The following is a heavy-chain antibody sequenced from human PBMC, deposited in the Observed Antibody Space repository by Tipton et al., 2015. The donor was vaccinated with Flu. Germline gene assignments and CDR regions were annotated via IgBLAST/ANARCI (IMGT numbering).Heavy chain of an antibody. D-gene: IGHD6-19*01. V-gene: IGHV4-38-2*01. Sequence: TLSLTCAVSGYSISSGYYWGWIRQPPGKGLEWIGSIYHSGSTNYNPSLKSRVTISVDTSKNQFSLKLSSVTAADTAVYYCARGGQWLDEYFQHWGQGTLVTVSS. CDR1: GYSISSGYY. J-gene: IGHJ1*01. CDR3: ARGGQWLDEYFQH. CDR2: IYHSGST.